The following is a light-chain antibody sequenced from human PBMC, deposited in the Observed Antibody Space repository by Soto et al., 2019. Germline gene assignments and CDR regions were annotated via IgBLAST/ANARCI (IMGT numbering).Light chain of an antibody. Sequence: QSVLTQPPSVSAAPGQKVTISCSGSSSNIGNNYVSWYQQLPGTAPKLLIYDNNKRPSGIPDRFSGSKSGTSATLGITGLQTGDEADYYCGTWDSSLSAEVFGTGTKVTGL. CDR3: GTWDSSLSAEV. CDR2: DNN. V-gene: IGLV1-51*01. J-gene: IGLJ1*01. CDR1: SSNIGNNY.